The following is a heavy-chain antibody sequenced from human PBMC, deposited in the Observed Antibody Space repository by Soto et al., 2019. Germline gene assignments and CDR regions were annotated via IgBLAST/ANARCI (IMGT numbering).Heavy chain of an antibody. J-gene: IGHJ4*02. Sequence: QVQLVQSGSEVKKPGSSVKVSCKASGGSVSSNPISWVRQAPGQGLEWMAGIIPIFATAHYAQKFQGRVTITADESTSTAYMELTSLRSEDTAVYFCARGGRGYSSAPRYYFDYWGQGTLVTVSS. CDR3: ARGGRGYSSAPRYYFDY. CDR1: GGSVSSNP. CDR2: IIPIFATA. D-gene: IGHD5-18*01. V-gene: IGHV1-69*01.